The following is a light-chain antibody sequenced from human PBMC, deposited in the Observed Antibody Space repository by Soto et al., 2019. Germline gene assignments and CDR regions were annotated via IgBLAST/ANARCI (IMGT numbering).Light chain of an antibody. CDR3: CSYAGSSYV. CDR2: DVS. CDR1: SSYVGGYNY. J-gene: IGLJ1*01. V-gene: IGLV2-11*01. Sequence: QSVLTQPRSVSGSPGQSVTISCTGTSSYVGGYNYVSWYQQHPGKAPKLMIYDVSKRPSGVPDRFSGSKSGNTASLTISGLQAEDEADYYCCSYAGSSYVFGTGTKVTVL.